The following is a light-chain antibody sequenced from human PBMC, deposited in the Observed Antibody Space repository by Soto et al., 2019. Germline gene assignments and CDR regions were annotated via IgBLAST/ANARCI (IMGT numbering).Light chain of an antibody. CDR1: QSVSSN. V-gene: IGKV3-15*01. CDR3: QQYNSWRS. J-gene: IGKJ1*01. Sequence: EIVLTQSPATLSVSPGEGATLSCRASQSVSSNLAWYQQKRGQAPRLLIYGASTRATGIPGRFSGSGSGTDFILTISSLQSEDFAVYYCQQYNSWRSFGQGTKVESK. CDR2: GAS.